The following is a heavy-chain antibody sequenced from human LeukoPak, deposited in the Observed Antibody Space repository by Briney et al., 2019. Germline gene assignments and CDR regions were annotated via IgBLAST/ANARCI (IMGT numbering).Heavy chain of an antibody. CDR2: INHSGST. D-gene: IGHD4-17*01. Sequence: SETLSLTRAVYGGSFSGYYWSWIRQPPGKGLEWIGEINHSGSTNYNPSLKSRVTISADTSKNQFSLKLSSVTAADTAVYYCARVPTTNYYGMDVWGQGTTVTVSS. J-gene: IGHJ6*02. V-gene: IGHV4-34*01. CDR3: ARVPTTNYYGMDV. CDR1: GGSFSGYY.